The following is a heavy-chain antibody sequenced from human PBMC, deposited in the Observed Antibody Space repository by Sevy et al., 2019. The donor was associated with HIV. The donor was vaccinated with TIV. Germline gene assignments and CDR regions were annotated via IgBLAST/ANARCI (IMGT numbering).Heavy chain of an antibody. Sequence: SETLSLTCTVSGGSINSDSYYWGWIRQPPGKGLEWIGNIYYSGTTYYNPSLKSRVTISVDTSKNQFSLKLSSVTAADTAVYYCARFEYGDHVSHFEYRGQGTLVTVSS. V-gene: IGHV4-39*01. D-gene: IGHD2-21*02. CDR2: IYYSGTT. CDR1: GGSINSDSYY. CDR3: ARFEYGDHVSHFEY. J-gene: IGHJ4*02.